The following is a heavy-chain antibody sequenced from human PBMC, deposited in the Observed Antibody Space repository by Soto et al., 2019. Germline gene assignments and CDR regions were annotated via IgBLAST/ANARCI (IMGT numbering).Heavy chain of an antibody. V-gene: IGHV3-30-3*01. Sequence: GGSLRLSCAASGFTFSSYAMHWVRQAPGKGLEWVAVISYDGSNKYYADSVKGRFTISRDNSKNTLYLQMNSLRAEDTAVYYCARDGVRYSYGPYNWFDPWGQGTLVTVSS. D-gene: IGHD5-18*01. CDR2: ISYDGSNK. J-gene: IGHJ5*02. CDR1: GFTFSSYA. CDR3: ARDGVRYSYGPYNWFDP.